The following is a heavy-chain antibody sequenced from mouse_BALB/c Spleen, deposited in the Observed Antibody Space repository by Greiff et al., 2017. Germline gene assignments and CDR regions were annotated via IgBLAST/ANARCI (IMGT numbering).Heavy chain of an antibody. CDR3: AREGY. Sequence: VKVVESGGGLVQPGGSLKLSCAASGFTFSSYGMSWVRQTPDKRLELVATINSNGGSTYYPDSVKGRFTISRDNAKNTLYLQMSSLKSEDTAMYYCAREGYWGQGTLVTVSA. CDR2: INSNGGST. V-gene: IGHV5-6-3*01. CDR1: GFTFSSYG. J-gene: IGHJ3*01.